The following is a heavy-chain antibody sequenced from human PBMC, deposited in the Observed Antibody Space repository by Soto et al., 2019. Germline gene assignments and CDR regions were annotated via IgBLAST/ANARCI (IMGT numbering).Heavy chain of an antibody. CDR1: GYTFSSYG. CDR3: ARVVRGYSYDELDY. J-gene: IGHJ4*02. V-gene: IGHV1-18*01. D-gene: IGHD5-18*01. CDR2: INAYNGDT. Sequence: QVQLVQSGAEVKKPGASVKVSCKASGYTFSSYGITWVRQAPGQGLEWMGCINAYNGDTNYAQRLQGRVTMTTDTSTSTAYMELRSLRSDDTAVYYCARVVRGYSYDELDYWGQGTLVTVSS.